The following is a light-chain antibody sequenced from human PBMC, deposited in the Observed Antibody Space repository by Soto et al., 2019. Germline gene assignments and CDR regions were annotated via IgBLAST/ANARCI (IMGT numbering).Light chain of an antibody. Sequence: DIQMTQSPSSLSAFVGDTVTISCRATDSIDRYLNWYQQKPGQAPRVLITAASTLQSGVPSRFSGSGSGTVFTLPINYLHPEVFELYSCRRICVPPFFFGPGPKVAIK. CDR3: RRICVPPFF. J-gene: IGKJ3*01. V-gene: IGKV1-39*01. CDR1: DSIDRY. CDR2: AAS.